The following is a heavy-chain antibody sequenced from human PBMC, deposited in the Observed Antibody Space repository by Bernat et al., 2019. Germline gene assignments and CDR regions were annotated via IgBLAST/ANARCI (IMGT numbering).Heavy chain of an antibody. CDR3: ARDGGISSSWPRYSDY. J-gene: IGHJ4*02. V-gene: IGHV3-33*01. CDR1: GFTFSNYG. Sequence: QVQLVESGGGVVQPGRSLRLSCAASGFTFSNYGMHWVRQAPGKGLEWVAVIWYDGSTKYYTDSVKVRVTISRDNSKNTLYLQMNSLRAEDTAVYYCARDGGISSSWPRYSDYWGQGTLVTVSS. CDR2: IWYDGSTK. D-gene: IGHD6-13*01.